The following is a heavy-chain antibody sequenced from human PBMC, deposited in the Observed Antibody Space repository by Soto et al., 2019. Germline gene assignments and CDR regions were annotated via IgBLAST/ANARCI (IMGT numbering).Heavy chain of an antibody. Sequence: PSETLSLTCTVSGGSISSGDYYWSWIRQPPGKGLEWIGYIYYSGSTYYNPSLKSRVTISVDTSKNQFSLKLSSVTAADTAVYYCARNDFWSGYTLFDPCGKGTLVTVSS. J-gene: IGHJ5*02. CDR3: ARNDFWSGYTLFDP. D-gene: IGHD3-3*01. CDR1: GGSISSGDYY. CDR2: IYYSGST. V-gene: IGHV4-30-4*01.